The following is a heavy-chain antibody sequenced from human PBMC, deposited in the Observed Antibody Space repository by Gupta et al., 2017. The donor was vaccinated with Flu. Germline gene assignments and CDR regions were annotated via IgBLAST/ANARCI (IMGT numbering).Heavy chain of an antibody. D-gene: IGHD1-26*01. J-gene: IGHJ4*02. V-gene: IGHV4-61*02. Sequence: QVQLQESGPGLVKPSPTLSLTCTVPGVSISRGSDYWRWLRQPAGKGLEGIGRIYTSGSTNYNPSLKSRVTISVDTSKNQFSRKLSSVTAADTAVYYCARTGATLLYFDYWGQGTLVTGSS. CDR3: ARTGATLLYFDY. CDR2: IYTSGST. CDR1: GVSISRGSDY.